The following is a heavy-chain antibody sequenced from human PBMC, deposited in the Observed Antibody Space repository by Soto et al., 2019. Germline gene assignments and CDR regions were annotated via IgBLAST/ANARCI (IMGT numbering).Heavy chain of an antibody. D-gene: IGHD2-2*02. CDR3: ASRTAHRHCSSTSCYTGHYYYGMDV. Sequence: QVQLVQSGAEVKKPGSSVKVSCKASGGTFSSYAISWVRQAPGQGLEWMGGIIPIFGTANYAQKFQGRVTITADESTSTAYMELSSLRSEDTAVYYCASRTAHRHCSSTSCYTGHYYYGMDVWGQGTTVTVSS. V-gene: IGHV1-69*01. CDR2: IIPIFGTA. J-gene: IGHJ6*02. CDR1: GGTFSSYA.